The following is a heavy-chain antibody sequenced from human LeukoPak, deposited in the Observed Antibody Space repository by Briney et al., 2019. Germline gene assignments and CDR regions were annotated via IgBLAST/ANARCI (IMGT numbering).Heavy chain of an antibody. CDR1: GYTFTGYY. D-gene: IGHD6-19*01. CDR3: ARVPSIAVAGKRYYYYYMDV. V-gene: IGHV1-2*02. Sequence: ASVKVSCKASGYTFTGYYMHWVRQAPGQGLEWMGWINPNSGGTNYAQKFQGRVTMTRDTSISTAYMELSRLRSDDTAVYYCARVPSIAVAGKRYYYYYMDVWGKGTTVTVSS. J-gene: IGHJ6*03. CDR2: INPNSGGT.